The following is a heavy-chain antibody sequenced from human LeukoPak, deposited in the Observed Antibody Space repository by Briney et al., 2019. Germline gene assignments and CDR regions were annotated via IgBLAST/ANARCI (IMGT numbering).Heavy chain of an antibody. CDR2: INPNSGGT. V-gene: IGHV1-2*02. Sequence: GASVKVSCKASGYTFTGYYMHWVRQAPGQGLEWMGWINPNSGGTNYAQKFQGRVTMTRDTSISTTYMEPSRLRSDDTAVYYCTRDIGGITYHYASGSYWPPRSGWFDPWGQGTLVTVSS. CDR3: TRDIGGITYHYASGSYWPPRSGWFDP. J-gene: IGHJ5*02. CDR1: GYTFTGYY. D-gene: IGHD3-10*01.